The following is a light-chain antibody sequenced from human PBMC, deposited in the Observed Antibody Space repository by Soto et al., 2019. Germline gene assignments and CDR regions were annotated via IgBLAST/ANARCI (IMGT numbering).Light chain of an antibody. CDR3: AASDDSLNGLV. CDR1: RSNIGINA. Sequence: QSVLTQPPSVSGTPGQWVSISCSGSRSNIGINAVDCYHQLPGTAPKVLIYANNQRPSGVPDRFSGSKSGTSASLAINWLQSDDEAHYYCAASDDSLNGLVFGGGTKLTVL. J-gene: IGLJ2*01. V-gene: IGLV1-44*01. CDR2: ANN.